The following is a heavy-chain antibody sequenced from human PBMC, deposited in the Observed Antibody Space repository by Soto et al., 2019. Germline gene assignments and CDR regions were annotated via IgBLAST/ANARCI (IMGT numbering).Heavy chain of an antibody. Sequence: SETLSLTCTVSGGSISSYYWSWIRQPPGKGLEWIGYIYYSGSTNYNPSLKSRVTISVDTSKNQFSLKLSSVTAADTAVYYCARRRAAAGPYNWFDPWGQGTLVTVSS. CDR3: ARRRAAAGPYNWFDP. V-gene: IGHV4-59*08. CDR1: GGSISSYY. J-gene: IGHJ5*02. CDR2: IYYSGST. D-gene: IGHD6-13*01.